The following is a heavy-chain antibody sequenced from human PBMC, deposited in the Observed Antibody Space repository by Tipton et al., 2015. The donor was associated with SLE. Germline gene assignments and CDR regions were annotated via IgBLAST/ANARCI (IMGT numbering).Heavy chain of an antibody. CDR1: GGSISSYY. D-gene: IGHD4-17*01. CDR2: IDYSGGT. Sequence: LRLSCTVSGGSISSYYWSWIRQPPGKGLEWIGYIDYSGGTNYNPSLKSRVTLSVDTSKNQFSLKLSSVTAADTAVYYCARSYGDYVNWFDPWGQGTLVTVSS. V-gene: IGHV4-59*01. J-gene: IGHJ5*02. CDR3: ARSYGDYVNWFDP.